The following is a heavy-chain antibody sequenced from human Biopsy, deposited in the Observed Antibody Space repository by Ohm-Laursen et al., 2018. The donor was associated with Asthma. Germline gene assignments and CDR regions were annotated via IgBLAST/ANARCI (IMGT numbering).Heavy chain of an antibody. Sequence: GASVKVSCKTSGYTFNSAGITWVRQAPGQGLGWMGWISVYNGNTKVAQKLQGRVTMITDTSTSTAYMELRSLRSDDTAVYFCARAVDYSHYYGIDVWGQGTTVTVS. V-gene: IGHV1-18*01. D-gene: IGHD3-10*01. CDR2: ISVYNGNT. J-gene: IGHJ6*02. CDR1: GYTFNSAG. CDR3: ARAVDYSHYYGIDV.